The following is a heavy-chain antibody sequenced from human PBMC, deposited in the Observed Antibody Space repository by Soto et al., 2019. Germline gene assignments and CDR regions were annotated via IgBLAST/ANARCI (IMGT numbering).Heavy chain of an antibody. D-gene: IGHD1-20*01. Sequence: TSETLSLTCTVSGGSISSYYWSWIRQPPGNGLEWIGYIYYSGSTNYNPSLKSRVTISVDTSKNQFSLKLSSVTAADTAVYYCARHLYPRITGIVNWFDPWGQGTLVTVSS. V-gene: IGHV4-59*01. CDR1: GGSISSYY. J-gene: IGHJ5*02. CDR2: IYYSGST. CDR3: ARHLYPRITGIVNWFDP.